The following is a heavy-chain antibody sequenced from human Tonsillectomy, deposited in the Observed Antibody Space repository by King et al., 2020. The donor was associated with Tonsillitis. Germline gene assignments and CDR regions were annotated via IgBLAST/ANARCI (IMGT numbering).Heavy chain of an antibody. CDR2: ISSDGTLQ. J-gene: IGHJ4*02. Sequence: QLVQSGGGVVQPGRSLRLSCAASRFSFSTYSMHWFRQAPGKGLEWVAVISSDGTLQFYADSVKGQFTISRDNSKDTLYLQMNTLRVEDTALYFCARSLAGGEVDYWGQGTLVTVSS. V-gene: IGHV3-30*07. D-gene: IGHD3-3*01. CDR1: RFSFSTYS. CDR3: ARSLAGGEVDY.